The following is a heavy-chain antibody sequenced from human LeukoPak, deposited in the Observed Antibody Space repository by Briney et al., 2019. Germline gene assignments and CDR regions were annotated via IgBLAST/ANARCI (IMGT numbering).Heavy chain of an antibody. Sequence: GGSLRLSCAASGFTFSSYWMSWVRQAPGRGLEWVANIKQDGSEKYYVDSVKGRFTISRDNSKNTLYLQMDSLRADDTAKYYCAKDSPVATWWGQGTLVTVSS. J-gene: IGHJ4*02. V-gene: IGHV3-7*03. CDR1: GFTFSSYW. D-gene: IGHD1-26*01. CDR3: AKDSPVATW. CDR2: IKQDGSEK.